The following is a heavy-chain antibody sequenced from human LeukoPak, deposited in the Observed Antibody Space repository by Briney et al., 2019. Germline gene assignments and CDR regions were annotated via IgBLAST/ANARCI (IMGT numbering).Heavy chain of an antibody. CDR1: GFTFSSYA. V-gene: IGHV3-23*01. CDR2: ISGSGGST. D-gene: IGHD2-8*01. Sequence: PGGSLRLSCAASGFTFSSYAMSWVRQAPGKGLEWVSAISGSGGSTFYADSVKGRFTMSRDNSKNTLYLQMNSLRAEDTAVYYCAKEASYCTNGVCYSRIFDTWGQETLVTVSS. J-gene: IGHJ5*02. CDR3: AKEASYCTNGVCYSRIFDT.